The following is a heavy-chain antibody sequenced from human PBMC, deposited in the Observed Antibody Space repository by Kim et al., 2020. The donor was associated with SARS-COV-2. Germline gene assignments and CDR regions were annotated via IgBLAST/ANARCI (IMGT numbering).Heavy chain of an antibody. V-gene: IGHV3-23*01. CDR3: AKDAERYFDWLLTPLRY. D-gene: IGHD3-9*01. CDR2: ISGSGGST. Sequence: GGSLRLSCAASGFTFSSYAMSWVRQAPGKGLEWVSAISGSGGSTYYADSVKGRFTISRDNSKNTLYLQMNSLRAEDTAVYYCAKDAERYFDWLLTPLRYWGQGTLVTVSS. J-gene: IGHJ4*02. CDR1: GFTFSSYA.